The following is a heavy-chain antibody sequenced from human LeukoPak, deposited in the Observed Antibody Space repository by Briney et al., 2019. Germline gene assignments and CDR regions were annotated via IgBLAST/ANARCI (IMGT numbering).Heavy chain of an antibody. V-gene: IGHV3-21*01. CDR3: ATYSSLNRREFQY. D-gene: IGHD3-22*01. Sequence: PGGSLRLSCAATGFTSNCCAMSWVRQAPGKGLEWVSSISSSSSYIYYADSVKGRFTISRDNAKNSLYLQMNSLRAEDTAVYYCATYSSLNRREFQYWGQGTLLTVSS. CDR1: GFTSNCCA. CDR2: ISSSSSYI. J-gene: IGHJ1*01.